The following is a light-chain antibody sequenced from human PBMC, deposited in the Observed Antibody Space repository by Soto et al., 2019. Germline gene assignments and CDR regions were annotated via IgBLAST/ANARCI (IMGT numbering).Light chain of an antibody. J-gene: IGKJ1*01. CDR3: QQYGSSSWT. V-gene: IGKV3-20*01. CDR2: DAS. CDR1: HSVISN. Sequence: EIVLTQSPGTLSLSPGERATLSCRASHSVISNLAWYQQKPGQAPRLLIYDASDRATGIPARFSGSGSGTDFTLTISRLEPEDFAVYYCQQYGSSSWTFGQGTKVDIK.